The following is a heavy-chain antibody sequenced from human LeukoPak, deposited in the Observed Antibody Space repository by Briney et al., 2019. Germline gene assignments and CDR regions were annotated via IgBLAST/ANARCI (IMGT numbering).Heavy chain of an antibody. J-gene: IGHJ4*02. V-gene: IGHV4-34*01. CDR2: INHSGST. Sequence: SETLSLTCAVYGGSSSGYYWSWIRQPPGKGLEWIGEINHSGSTNYNPSLKSRVTISVDTSKNQFSLKLSSVTAADTAVYYCASRLSGVGYYFDYWGQGTLVTVSS. CDR1: GGSSSGYY. CDR3: ASRLSGVGYYFDY. D-gene: IGHD6-25*01.